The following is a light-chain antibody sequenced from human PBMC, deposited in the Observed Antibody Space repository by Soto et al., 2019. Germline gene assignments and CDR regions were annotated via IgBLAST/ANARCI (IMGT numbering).Light chain of an antibody. CDR2: DVS. J-gene: IGLJ1*01. CDR3: SSYTTSNTRQIV. Sequence: QSVLTQPASVSGSPGQSITISCTGTSSDVGGYNYASWYQQHPGKAPKFMIYDVSNRPSGVSNRFSGSKSGNTASLTISVLQAEDEADYYCSSYTTSNTRQIVFGTGTKVTVL. V-gene: IGLV2-14*01. CDR1: SSDVGGYNY.